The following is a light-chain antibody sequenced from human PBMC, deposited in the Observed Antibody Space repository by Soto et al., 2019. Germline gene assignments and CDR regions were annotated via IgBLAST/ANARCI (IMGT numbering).Light chain of an antibody. Sequence: QSVLTQPPSVSAAPGQKVTISCSGSSSNIGGNSVSWYPQLPGTAPKLLIYDDNKRPSGIPDRFSGSKSGTSATLGITGFQTGDEADYYCGSWDSSRRAYVFGTGTKVTVL. CDR3: GSWDSSRRAYV. CDR1: SSNIGGNS. J-gene: IGLJ1*01. V-gene: IGLV1-51*01. CDR2: DDN.